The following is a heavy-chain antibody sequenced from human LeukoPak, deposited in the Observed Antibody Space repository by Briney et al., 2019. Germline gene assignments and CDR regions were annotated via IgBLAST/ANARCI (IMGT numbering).Heavy chain of an antibody. J-gene: IGHJ5*02. V-gene: IGHV4-59*01. CDR3: ARGFLECSSTSCYHGLDP. CDR1: GGSISSYY. Sequence: SETLSLTCTVSGGSISSYYWSWIRQPPGKGLEWIGYIYYSGSTNYNPSLKSRVTISVDTSKNQFSLKLSSVTAADTAVYYCARGFLECSSTSCYHGLDPWGQGTLVTVSS. CDR2: IYYSGST. D-gene: IGHD2-2*01.